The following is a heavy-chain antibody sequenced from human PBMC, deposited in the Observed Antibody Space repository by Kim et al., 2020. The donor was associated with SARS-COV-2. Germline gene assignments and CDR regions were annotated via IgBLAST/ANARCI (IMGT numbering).Heavy chain of an antibody. CDR2: T. V-gene: IGHV1-58*01. CDR3: AADVYSSGLDC. J-gene: IGHJ4*02. Sequence: TNYAQKFQERVTITRDMSTSTAYMELSSLRSEDTAVYYCAADVYSSGLDCWGQGTLVTVSS. D-gene: IGHD6-19*01.